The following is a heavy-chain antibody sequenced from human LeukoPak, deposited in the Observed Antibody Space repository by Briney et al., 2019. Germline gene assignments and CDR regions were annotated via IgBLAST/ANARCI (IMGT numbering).Heavy chain of an antibody. D-gene: IGHD1-1*01. CDR2: TRFDGSIK. J-gene: IGHJ4*02. CDR1: GFTFSSYS. Sequence: PGGSLRLSCAASGFTFSSYSINWVRQAPGKGLEWVAVTRFDGSIKQYADSVKGRFTISRDDSKNTLYLQMNFLKSEDTAVYYCARWGGTRQYYFDYWGQGTLVTVSS. CDR3: ARWGGTRQYYFDY. V-gene: IGHV3-33*08.